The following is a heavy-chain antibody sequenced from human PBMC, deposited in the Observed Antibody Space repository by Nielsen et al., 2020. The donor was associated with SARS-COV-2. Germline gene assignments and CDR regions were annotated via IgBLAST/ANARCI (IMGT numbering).Heavy chain of an antibody. D-gene: IGHD4-11*01. V-gene: IGHV3-7*03. CDR3: ARDPVSTVTNFDY. J-gene: IGHJ4*02. CDR1: GFTFSSYW. CDR2: IKQDGSEK. Sequence: GGSLRLSCAASGFTFSSYWMSWVRQAPGKGLEWVANIKQDGSEKYYVDSVKGRFTISRDNAKNSLYLQMNSLRAEDTAVYYCARDPVSTVTNFDYWGQGTLVTVSS.